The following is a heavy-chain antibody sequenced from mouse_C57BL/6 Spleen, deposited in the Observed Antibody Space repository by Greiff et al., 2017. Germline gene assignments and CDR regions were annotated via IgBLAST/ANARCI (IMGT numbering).Heavy chain of an antibody. Sequence: VQLQQSGPELVKPGASVKMSCKASGYTFTDYNMHWVKQSHGKSLEWIGDINPNNGGTSYNQKFKGKATLTVNKSSSTAYMGLRSLTSEDSAVYYCAREYYYGSSYDYWGQGTTLTVSA. V-gene: IGHV1-22*01. CDR3: AREYYYGSSYDY. D-gene: IGHD1-1*01. CDR1: GYTFTDYN. J-gene: IGHJ2*01. CDR2: INPNNGGT.